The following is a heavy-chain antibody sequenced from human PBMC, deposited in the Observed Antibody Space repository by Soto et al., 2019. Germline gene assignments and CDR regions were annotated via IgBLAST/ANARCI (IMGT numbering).Heavy chain of an antibody. CDR1: GFTFISYG. D-gene: IGHD2-15*01. Sequence: GGSLRLSCAASGFTFISYGIHFFRQAPCKWLEWVAVIWYDGSNKYYADSVKGRFTISRDNSKNTLYLQMNSLRAEDTAVYYCARDRGVAAYYYYGMDVWGQGTTVTV. CDR2: IWYDGSNK. CDR3: ARDRGVAAYYYYGMDV. V-gene: IGHV3-33*01. J-gene: IGHJ6*02.